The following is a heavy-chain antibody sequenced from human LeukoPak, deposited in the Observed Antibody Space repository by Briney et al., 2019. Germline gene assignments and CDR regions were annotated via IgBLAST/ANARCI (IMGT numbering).Heavy chain of an antibody. V-gene: IGHV3-30*18. CDR2: ISYDGGDK. J-gene: IGHJ4*02. Sequence: GGSLRLSCAASAFTFSNAYMNWVRQAPGKGLEWVALISYDGGDKYYAESMKGRITISRDNAENTLYLQMNNLRPDDTAFYFCVKEGVEYSYSYGDYWGQGTLVTVSS. D-gene: IGHD3-16*01. CDR3: VKEGVEYSYSYGDY. CDR1: AFTFSNAY.